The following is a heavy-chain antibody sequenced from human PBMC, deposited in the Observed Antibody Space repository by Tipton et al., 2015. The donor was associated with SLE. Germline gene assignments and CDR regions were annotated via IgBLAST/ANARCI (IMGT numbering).Heavy chain of an antibody. Sequence: SLRLSCAASGFTFSNYWMNWVRQAPGKGLEWVANIKEDGSEKYYEDSVKGRFTISRDNAKNSLYLLMSSLRAEDTAVYYCAKKASGFPYWGQGTLVTVSS. D-gene: IGHD6-19*01. J-gene: IGHJ4*02. CDR1: GFTFSNYW. CDR3: AKKASGFPY. CDR2: IKEDGSEK. V-gene: IGHV3-7*01.